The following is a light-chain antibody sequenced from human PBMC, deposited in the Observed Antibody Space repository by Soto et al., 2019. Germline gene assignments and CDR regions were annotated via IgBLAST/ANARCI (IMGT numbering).Light chain of an antibody. V-gene: IGKV3-15*01. Sequence: EIVMTQSPATLSVSPGERATLSCRASQSVSSNLAWYQQKPGQAPRLLIFGASTRASDIPARFSGSGSGTEFTLTIRSLQSEDFAVYYCQQYNNWPKTFGQGTKVEIK. J-gene: IGKJ1*01. CDR3: QQYNNWPKT. CDR1: QSVSSN. CDR2: GAS.